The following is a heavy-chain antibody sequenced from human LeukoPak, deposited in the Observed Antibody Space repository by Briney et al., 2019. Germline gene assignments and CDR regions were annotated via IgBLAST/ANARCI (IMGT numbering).Heavy chain of an antibody. CDR3: ARGTYGNYYFDY. J-gene: IGHJ4*02. CDR2: IYSGGST. D-gene: IGHD3-10*01. V-gene: IGHV3-66*02. Sequence: GGSLRLSCAASGFTVSGNYMSWVRQAPGKGLEWVSVIYSGGSTYYADSVRGRFTISRDNSKNTLFLQMNSLRPEDTAVYYCARGTYGNYYFDYWGQGTLVTVSS. CDR1: GFTVSGNY.